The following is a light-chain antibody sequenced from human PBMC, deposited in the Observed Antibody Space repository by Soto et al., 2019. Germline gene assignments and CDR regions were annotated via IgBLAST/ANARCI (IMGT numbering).Light chain of an antibody. J-gene: IGLJ3*02. CDR3: CSYAGCSTWV. CDR1: SSDIGSFNL. V-gene: IGLV2-23*01. Sequence: QSALTQPASVSGSPGQSITISCTGTSSDIGSFNLVSWYQHHPGKAPKLIIHEDTKRPSGVSNRFSGSKSGLTASLTLSGLQAEDEADYYCCSYAGCSTWVFGGGTKLTVL. CDR2: EDT.